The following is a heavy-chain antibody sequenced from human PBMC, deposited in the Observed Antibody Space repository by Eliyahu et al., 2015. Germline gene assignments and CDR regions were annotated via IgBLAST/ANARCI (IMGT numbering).Heavy chain of an antibody. CDR1: GGSFSGYY. Sequence: QVQLQQWGAGLLKPSETLSLTCAXXGGSFSGYYWSWIRQPPGKGLEWIGEINHSGSTNYNPSLKSRVTISVDTSKNQFSLKLSSVTAADTAVYYCARGARQWLLTWGFDYWGQGTLVTVPS. CDR3: ARGARQWLLTWGFDY. V-gene: IGHV4-34*01. CDR2: INHSGST. D-gene: IGHD6-19*01. J-gene: IGHJ4*02.